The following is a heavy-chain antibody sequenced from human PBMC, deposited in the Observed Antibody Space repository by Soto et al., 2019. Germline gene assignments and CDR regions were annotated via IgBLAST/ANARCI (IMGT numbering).Heavy chain of an antibody. CDR1: CYTFTSYG. CDR2: ISAYNGNT. CDR3: ARDSPRPNETNSRGYTNGY. Sequence: APVKVACKASCYTFTSYGISWVRQAPVQGLEWMGWISAYNGNTNYAQKLHGRVTMTTDTSTSTAYMELRNLRSDDTAVYYCARDSPRPNETNSRGYTNGYWDQGPRVTVSS. V-gene: IGHV1-18*04. J-gene: IGHJ4*02. D-gene: IGHD3-22*01.